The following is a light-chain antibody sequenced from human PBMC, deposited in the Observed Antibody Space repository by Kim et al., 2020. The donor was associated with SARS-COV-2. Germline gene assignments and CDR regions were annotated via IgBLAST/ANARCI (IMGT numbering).Light chain of an antibody. CDR2: QDS. CDR1: NLGDKY. CDR3: QVWDTFPVV. J-gene: IGLJ2*01. Sequence: SYELTQPPSVSVSPGQTASITCSGDNLGDKYVSWYHQKPGQPPLLVMYQDSKRPSGIPERFSGSNSGNTASLTISGAQSMDEGDYYCQVWDTFPVVLGGGTQLTVL. V-gene: IGLV3-1*01.